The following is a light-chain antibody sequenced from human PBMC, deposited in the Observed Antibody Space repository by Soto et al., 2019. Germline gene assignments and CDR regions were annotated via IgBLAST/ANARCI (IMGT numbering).Light chain of an antibody. V-gene: IGLV1-44*01. Sequence: QSVLTQPPSASGTPGQRVTISCSGSNSNIGSNTVNWYQQLPGTAPKLLIYSNNQRPSGVPDRFSGSKSGTSASLAISGLQSEDEADYYCAAWHDSLNDLLFGGGTKHTVL. CDR1: NSNIGSNT. CDR2: SNN. J-gene: IGLJ2*01. CDR3: AAWHDSLNDLL.